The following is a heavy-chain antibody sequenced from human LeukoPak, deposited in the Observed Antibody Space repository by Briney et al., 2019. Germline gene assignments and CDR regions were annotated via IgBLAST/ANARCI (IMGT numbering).Heavy chain of an antibody. Sequence: PGGSLRLSCAASGFTFSTYWMSWVRQAPGKGLEWVANIREDGSEKYYVDSVKGRFTISRDNAKNSLYLQMNSLRAEDTAVYYCARAYSSSWYLSYWGQGTLVTVSS. CDR3: ARAYSSSWYLSY. CDR2: IREDGSEK. D-gene: IGHD6-13*01. V-gene: IGHV3-7*01. J-gene: IGHJ4*02. CDR1: GFTFSTYW.